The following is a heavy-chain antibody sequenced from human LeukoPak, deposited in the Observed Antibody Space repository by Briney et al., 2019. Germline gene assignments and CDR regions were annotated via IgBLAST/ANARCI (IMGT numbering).Heavy chain of an antibody. Sequence: GGSLRLSCAASGFTFSSYSMNWVRQAPGKGLEWVSSISSSSSYIYYADSVKGRFTISRDNAKNSLYLQMNSLRAEDTAVYYCARSMTTVVTSSLGYWGQGTLVTVSS. CDR3: ARSMTTVVTSSLGY. CDR2: ISSSSSYI. J-gene: IGHJ4*02. CDR1: GFTFSSYS. D-gene: IGHD4-23*01. V-gene: IGHV3-21*01.